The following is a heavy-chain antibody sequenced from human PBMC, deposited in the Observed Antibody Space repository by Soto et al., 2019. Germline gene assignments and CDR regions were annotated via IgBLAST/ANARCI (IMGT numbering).Heavy chain of an antibody. Sequence: SETLSLTCFVSGDSINNTYWWSWVRQAPGKGLEWIGEIYHTGGKSYMPSLRGRITLSVDTSKNQFSLKLNSVTAADTAVYYCATRDSYYGMDFWGQGTTVTVSS. CDR2: IYHTGGK. V-gene: IGHV4-4*02. J-gene: IGHJ6*02. CDR1: GDSINNTYW. CDR3: ATRDSYYGMDF.